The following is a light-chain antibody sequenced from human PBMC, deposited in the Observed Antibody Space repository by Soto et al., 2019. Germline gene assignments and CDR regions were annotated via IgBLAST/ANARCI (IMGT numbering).Light chain of an antibody. Sequence: IQKTQSPSTLSASVGDRVTITCRASQSIGVWLAWYQQKPGTAPKLLIYKTSTLDSGVPLRFSGSGSGTEFTLTISSLQPDDFETYYCQQYINYFRTFGQGTKVDIK. CDR2: KTS. V-gene: IGKV1-5*03. CDR1: QSIGVW. J-gene: IGKJ1*01. CDR3: QQYINYFRT.